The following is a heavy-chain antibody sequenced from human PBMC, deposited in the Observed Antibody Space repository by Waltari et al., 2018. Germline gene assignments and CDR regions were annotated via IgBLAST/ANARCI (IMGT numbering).Heavy chain of an antibody. D-gene: IGHD3-10*01. Sequence: EVQLAESGGGLVQPGGSLRLPCAGSGFTFRTYAMNWVRQAPGKGLEWVSHINGNGDYINYADSVKDRFTISRDNSKNTLSLQMNSLRGEDTAVYFCARDARSPGRPLDYWGQGTLVTVSS. CDR2: INGNGDYI. V-gene: IGHV3-23*04. J-gene: IGHJ4*02. CDR3: ARDARSPGRPLDY. CDR1: GFTFRTYA.